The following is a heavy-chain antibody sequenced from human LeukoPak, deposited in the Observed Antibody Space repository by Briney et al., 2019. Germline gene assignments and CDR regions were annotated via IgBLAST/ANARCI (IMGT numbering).Heavy chain of an antibody. CDR1: GFTFSSYW. CDR3: ASVTYNWFDP. V-gene: IGHV3-7*01. D-gene: IGHD4-17*01. J-gene: IGHJ5*02. CDR2: IKQDGSEK. Sequence: GGSLRLSCAVSGFTFSSYWMSWVRQAPGKGLEWVANIKQDGSEKYYVDSVKGRFTISRDNAKNSLYLQMNSLRAEDTAVYFCASVTYNWFDPWGQGTLVTVSS.